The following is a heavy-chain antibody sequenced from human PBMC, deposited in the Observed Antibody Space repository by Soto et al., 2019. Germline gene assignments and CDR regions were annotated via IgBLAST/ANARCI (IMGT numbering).Heavy chain of an antibody. CDR2: IYYSGST. CDR1: GGSISSYY. D-gene: IGHD3-22*01. Sequence: PSETLSLTCTVSGGSISSYYWSWIRQPPGKGLEWIGYIYYSGSTNYNPSLKSRVTISVDTSKNQFSLKLSSVTAADTAVYYCARGVVVAYFDYWGQGTLVTVSS. J-gene: IGHJ4*02. CDR3: ARGVVVAYFDY. V-gene: IGHV4-59*01.